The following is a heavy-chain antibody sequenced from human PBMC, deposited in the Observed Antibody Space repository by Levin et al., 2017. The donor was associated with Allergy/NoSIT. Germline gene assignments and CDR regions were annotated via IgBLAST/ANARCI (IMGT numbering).Heavy chain of an antibody. CDR3: ARAGDYDFWSGYYTGPDACDI. Sequence: SQTLSLTCAVYGGSFNDYYWSWIRQPPGKGLEWIGEINHSGSTTYNPSLKSRVTISVDTSKNQFSLKLSSVTAADTAVYYCARAGDYDFWSGYYTGPDACDIWGQGTMVTVSS. CDR1: GGSFNDYY. CDR2: INHSGST. V-gene: IGHV4-34*01. D-gene: IGHD3-3*01. J-gene: IGHJ3*02.